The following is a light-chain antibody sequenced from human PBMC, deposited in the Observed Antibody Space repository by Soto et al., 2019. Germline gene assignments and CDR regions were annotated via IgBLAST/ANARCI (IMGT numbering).Light chain of an antibody. V-gene: IGKV1-5*03. CDR1: QSISSW. J-gene: IGKJ1*01. CDR3: QQYYSYPWT. Sequence: QMTQSPSTLSASVGDRVTVTCRASQSISSWLAWYQQKAGKAPKLLIYKASALESGVPSRFSGSGSGTEFTLTISSLEPEDFATYYCQQYYSYPWTFGQGTKVDIK. CDR2: KAS.